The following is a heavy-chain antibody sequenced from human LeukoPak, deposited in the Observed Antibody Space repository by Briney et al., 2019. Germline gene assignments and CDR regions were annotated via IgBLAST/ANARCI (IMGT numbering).Heavy chain of an antibody. CDR3: ARDQSQWQVPQHWFDP. D-gene: IGHD6-19*01. Sequence: LETLSLTCTVSGGSVSSYYWSWIRQAPGKGLEWIGSIYNSRSTNYNPFLKSRVTMSVDTSKNQFSLKLTSVTAADTAVYYCARDQSQWQVPQHWFDPWGQGTLVTVSS. CDR2: IYNSRST. CDR1: GGSVSSYY. J-gene: IGHJ5*02. V-gene: IGHV4-59*02.